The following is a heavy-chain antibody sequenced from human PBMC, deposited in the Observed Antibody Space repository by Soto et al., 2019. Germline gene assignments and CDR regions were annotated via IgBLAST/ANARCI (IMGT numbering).Heavy chain of an antibody. J-gene: IGHJ4*02. CDR1: GYSISSRHW. CDR3: ARRSSSMRYFDY. Sequence: XESLSLPFAVSGYSISSRHWWGWIRQPPGKGLEWIGYIYYSGSTYYNPSVTGRVSMSVDTSKNQFSLKLSSVTAVDTAVYYCARRSSSMRYFDYWGQGTLVTVSS. CDR2: IYYSGST. V-gene: IGHV4-28*01.